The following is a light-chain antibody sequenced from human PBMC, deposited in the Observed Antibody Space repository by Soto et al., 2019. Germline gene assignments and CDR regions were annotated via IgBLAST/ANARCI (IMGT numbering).Light chain of an antibody. CDR2: AAS. V-gene: IGKV1-39*01. CDR3: QQSYSSPPT. CDR1: QSISNH. Sequence: DIHMTQSPSSLSASVENRVIITCRASQSISNHLNWYQQKPGKAPKLLIFAASSLQSGVPSRFSGSRYGPDFNLTISSLQTEDFATYYCQQSYSSPPTFGQGTKVDIK. J-gene: IGKJ1*01.